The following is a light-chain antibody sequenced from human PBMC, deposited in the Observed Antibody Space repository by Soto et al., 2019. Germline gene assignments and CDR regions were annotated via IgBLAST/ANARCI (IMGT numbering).Light chain of an antibody. V-gene: IGKV1-5*03. CDR1: QSISTW. J-gene: IGKJ2*01. Sequence: DIQMTQSPSTVSASVGDRVTITCRASQSISTWLAWYQQKPGKAPRLLIYKASSLESGVPSRFTGSGSGTQFTLIIDSLQTDDSATYYCQHYDSYPYTFGQGIKLEI. CDR2: KAS. CDR3: QHYDSYPYT.